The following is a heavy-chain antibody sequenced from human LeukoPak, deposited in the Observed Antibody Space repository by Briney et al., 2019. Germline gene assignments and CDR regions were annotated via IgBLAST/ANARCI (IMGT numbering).Heavy chain of an antibody. CDR2: IYYSGST. CDR1: GGSISSGGYY. CDR3: ARDGAIGASLDP. V-gene: IGHV4-31*03. D-gene: IGHD4/OR15-4a*01. J-gene: IGHJ5*02. Sequence: NSSETLSLTCTVSGGSISSGGYYWSWIRQHPGEGLEWIGYIYYSGSTYYNPSLKSRVTISVDTSKNQFSLKLSSVTAADTAVYYCARDGAIGASLDPWGQGTLVTVSS.